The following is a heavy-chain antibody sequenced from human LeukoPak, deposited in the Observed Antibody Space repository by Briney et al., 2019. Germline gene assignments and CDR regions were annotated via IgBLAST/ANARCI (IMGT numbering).Heavy chain of an antibody. CDR3: AKIAAAGPEYYYYYYMDV. J-gene: IGHJ6*03. D-gene: IGHD6-13*01. V-gene: IGHV1-8*03. CDR2: MNPNSGNT. Sequence: ASVKVSCKASGYTFTSYDINWVRQATGQGLEWMGWMNPNSGNTGYAQRFQGRVTITRNTSISTAYMELSSLRSEDTAVYYCAKIAAAGPEYYYYYYMDVWGKGTTVTISS. CDR1: GYTFTSYD.